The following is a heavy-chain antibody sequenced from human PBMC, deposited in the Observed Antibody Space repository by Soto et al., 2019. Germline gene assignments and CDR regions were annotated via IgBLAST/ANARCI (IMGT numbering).Heavy chain of an antibody. CDR3: ARDTDSSGWGASFDY. CDR2: ISYDGSNK. J-gene: IGHJ4*02. D-gene: IGHD6-19*01. Sequence: GGSLRLSCAVSGFTFSSYAMHWVRQAPGKGLEWVAVISYDGSNKYYADSVKGRFTISRDNSKNTLYLQMNSLRAEDTAVYYCARDTDSSGWGASFDYWGQGTLVTV. V-gene: IGHV3-30-3*01. CDR1: GFTFSSYA.